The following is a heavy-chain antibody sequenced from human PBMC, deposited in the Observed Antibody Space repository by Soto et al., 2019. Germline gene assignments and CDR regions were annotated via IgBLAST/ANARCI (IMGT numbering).Heavy chain of an antibody. CDR3: ARDSGSYNDFWSGCFGY. D-gene: IGHD3-3*01. Sequence: GGSLRLSCAASGFTFSSYAMHWVRQAPGKGLEWVAVISYDGSNKYYADSVKGRFTISRDNSKNTLYLQMNSLRAEDTAVYYCARDSGSYNDFWSGCFGYWGQGTLDTVSS. CDR2: ISYDGSNK. J-gene: IGHJ4*02. V-gene: IGHV3-30-3*01. CDR1: GFTFSSYA.